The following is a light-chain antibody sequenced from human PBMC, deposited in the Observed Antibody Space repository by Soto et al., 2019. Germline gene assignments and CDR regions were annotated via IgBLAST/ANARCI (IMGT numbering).Light chain of an antibody. Sequence: QSALTQPASVSGSPGRSITFSCTGTSSDIGGSDSVSWYQRHPGKAPKLLIYEVNHRASGVSDRFSASKSGNTASLTISGLQAEDEADYYCSSHTRSNLVLFGGGTKVTVL. V-gene: IGLV2-14*01. CDR2: EVN. CDR3: SSHTRSNLVL. J-gene: IGLJ3*02. CDR1: SSDIGGSDS.